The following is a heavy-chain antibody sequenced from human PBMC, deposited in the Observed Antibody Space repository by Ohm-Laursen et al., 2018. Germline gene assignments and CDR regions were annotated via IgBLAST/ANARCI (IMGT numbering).Heavy chain of an antibody. V-gene: IGHV3-9*01. CDR3: AKDIYRIVGATPFYYYYGMDV. J-gene: IGHJ6*02. D-gene: IGHD1-26*01. CDR2: ISWNSGSI. CDR1: GFTFDDYA. Sequence: SLRLSCAASGFTFDDYAMHWVRHAPGKGLEWVSGISWNSGSIGYADSVKGRLTISRDNAKNSLYLQMNSLRAEDTALYYCAKDIYRIVGATPFYYYYGMDVWGQGTTGTV.